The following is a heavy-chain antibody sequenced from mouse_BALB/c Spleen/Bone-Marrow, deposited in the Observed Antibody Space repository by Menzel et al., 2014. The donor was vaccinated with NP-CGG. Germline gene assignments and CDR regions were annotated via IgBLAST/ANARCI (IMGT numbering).Heavy chain of an antibody. J-gene: IGHJ3*01. CDR3: ARGRFAY. V-gene: IGHV1-18*01. Sequence: EVQLQESGPELVKPGASVKISCKTSGYTFTEYTIHWVKQSHGKSLEWIGNINPNIGGTTYNQKFKGKATLTVDMSSSTAYMDLRSLTSEDSAVYYCARGRFAYWGQGTLVTVSA. CDR2: INPNIGGT. CDR1: GYTFTEYT.